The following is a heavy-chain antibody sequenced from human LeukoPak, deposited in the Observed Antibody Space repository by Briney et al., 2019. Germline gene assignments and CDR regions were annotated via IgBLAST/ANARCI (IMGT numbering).Heavy chain of an antibody. Sequence: GGSLRLSCAASGFTFSSYAMSWVRQAPGKGLEWVSGISGSGDNTYYADSVKSRFTISRDNSKNTLYLQMNSLRAEDTAVYYCAKDYYDILTGYYEKGPFDYWGQGTLVTVSS. D-gene: IGHD3-9*01. V-gene: IGHV3-23*01. CDR3: AKDYYDILTGYYEKGPFDY. CDR1: GFTFSSYA. J-gene: IGHJ4*02. CDR2: ISGSGDNT.